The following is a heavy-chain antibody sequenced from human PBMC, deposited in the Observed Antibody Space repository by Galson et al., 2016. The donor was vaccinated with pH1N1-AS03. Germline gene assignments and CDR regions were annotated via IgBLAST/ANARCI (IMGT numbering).Heavy chain of an antibody. CDR3: ARGPVSYANYWFPPPDY. Sequence: SLRLSCAASGFTFGDYYMSWIRQAPGKGLEWISCITSSGGSGSTIYYADSVKGRFTISRDNAKNTLYLQMGSLRVEDMAVYYCARGPVSYANYWFPPPDYWGQGTLVTVSS. V-gene: IGHV3-11*04. D-gene: IGHD4/OR15-4a*01. J-gene: IGHJ4*02. CDR1: GFTFGDYY. CDR2: ITSSGGSGSTI.